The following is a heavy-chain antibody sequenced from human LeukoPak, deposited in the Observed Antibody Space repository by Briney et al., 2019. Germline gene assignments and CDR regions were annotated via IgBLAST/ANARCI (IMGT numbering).Heavy chain of an antibody. CDR1: GYTFTGYY. Sequence: GASVKVSCKASGYTFTGYYMHWARQAPGQGLEWMGWINPNSGGTNYAQKFQGRVTMTRDTSISTAYMELSRLRSDDTAVYYCARRRSVAANLDYWGQGTLVTVSS. J-gene: IGHJ4*02. CDR2: INPNSGGT. V-gene: IGHV1-2*02. D-gene: IGHD2-21*02. CDR3: ARRRSVAANLDY.